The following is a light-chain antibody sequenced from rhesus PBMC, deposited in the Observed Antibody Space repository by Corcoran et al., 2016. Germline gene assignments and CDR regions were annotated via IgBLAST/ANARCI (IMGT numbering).Light chain of an antibody. V-gene: IGKV3-53*02. CDR3: QKYSNAPWT. CDR2: GAS. CDR1: QSVNSY. Sequence: QVILTQSPATLSLSPGERATLSCRASQSVNSYLAWYQQKPGQAPKLLIYGASSRATGIPDRVSGSGSGTEFTLTISSLEPEVFAVYCCQKYSNAPWTFGQGTKVEIK. J-gene: IGKJ1*01.